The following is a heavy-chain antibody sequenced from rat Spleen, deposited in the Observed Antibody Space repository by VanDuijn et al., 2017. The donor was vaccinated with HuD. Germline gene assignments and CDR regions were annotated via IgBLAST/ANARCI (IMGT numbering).Heavy chain of an antibody. CDR2: INSAGST. V-gene: IGHV3-3*01. CDR1: FYSITSSYR. J-gene: IGHJ2*01. CDR3: ARSLGRVYNNYFDY. Sequence: EVQLQESGPGLVKPSQSLSLTCSVTFYSITSSYRWSWIRKFPGNKLEWMGYINSAGSTNYNPSLKSRISITRDTSKNQFFLHLNSVTTEDTATYYCARSLGRVYNNYFDYWGQGVMVTVSS. D-gene: IGHD1-10*01.